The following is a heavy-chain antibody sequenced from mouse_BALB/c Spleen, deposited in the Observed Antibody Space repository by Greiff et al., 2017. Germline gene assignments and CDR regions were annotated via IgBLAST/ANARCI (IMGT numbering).Heavy chain of an antibody. J-gene: IGHJ3*01. Sequence: QVQLKESGPGLVAPSQSLSITCTVSGFSLTSYGVHWVRQPPGKGLEWLGVIWAGGSTNYNSALMSRLSISKDNSKSQVFLKMNSLQTDDTAMYYCARDGNYYGSSYVRVWFAYWGQGTLVTVSA. D-gene: IGHD1-1*01. CDR2: IWAGGST. CDR1: GFSLTSYG. CDR3: ARDGNYYGSSYVRVWFAY. V-gene: IGHV2-9*02.